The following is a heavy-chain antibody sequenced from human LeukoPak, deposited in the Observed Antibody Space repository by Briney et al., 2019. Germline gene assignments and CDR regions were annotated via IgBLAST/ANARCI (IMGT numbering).Heavy chain of an antibody. D-gene: IGHD3-16*01. CDR2: ISGGGGSI. CDR1: GFTFSSYA. CDR3: AILGASNGYYYYMDV. V-gene: IGHV3-23*01. Sequence: GGSLRLSCAVSGFTFSSYAMSWVRQAPGKGLEWVSGISGGGGSIHYADSVKGRFTISRDNSMNTLYLQMNSLRAEDTAVHYCAILGASNGYYYYMDVWGKGTTVTVSS. J-gene: IGHJ6*03.